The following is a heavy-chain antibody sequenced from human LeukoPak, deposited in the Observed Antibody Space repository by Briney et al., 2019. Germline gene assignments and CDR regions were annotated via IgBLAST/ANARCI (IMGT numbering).Heavy chain of an antibody. CDR1: GGTFSSYA. CDR3: ASRPDIVVVPAAPYNWFDP. J-gene: IGHJ5*02. V-gene: IGHV1-69*13. CDR2: VIPIFGTA. Sequence: SVKVSCKASGGTFSSYAISWVRQAPGQGLEWSGGVIPIFGTANYAQKFQGRVTITADESTSTAYMELSSLRSEDTAVYYCASRPDIVVVPAAPYNWFDPWGQGTLVTVSS. D-gene: IGHD2-2*01.